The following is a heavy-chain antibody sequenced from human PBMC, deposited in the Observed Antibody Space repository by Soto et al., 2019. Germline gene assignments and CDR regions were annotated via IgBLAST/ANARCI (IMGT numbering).Heavy chain of an antibody. V-gene: IGHV3-21*02. CDR3: TRDASRDSSARGWFDP. CDR1: GFTFRSFT. CDR2: ISSNSAYI. D-gene: IGHD6-13*01. J-gene: IGHJ5*02. Sequence: EVQLVESGGGLVKPGGSLRLSCAASGFTFRSFTMNWVRQAPGKGLEWVSTISSNSAYIYYTDALRGRYTISRDNAKNPLHLRMNGMRAEDTAVYYCTRDASRDSSARGWFDPWGPGTLVTVSS.